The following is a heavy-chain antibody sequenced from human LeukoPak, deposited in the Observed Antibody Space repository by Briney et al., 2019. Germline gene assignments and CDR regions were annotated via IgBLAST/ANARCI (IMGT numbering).Heavy chain of an antibody. D-gene: IGHD5-12*01. CDR2: IKSKTNGETT. Sequence: PGGSLRLSCAASGFTFSNAWMSWIRQAPGKGLEWVGRIKSKTNGETTDYAAPVKGRFTILRDDSKNTVYLQMNSLKTEDTALYYCATDSLVANFWGQGTLVTVSS. V-gene: IGHV3-15*01. J-gene: IGHJ4*02. CDR3: ATDSLVANF. CDR1: GFTFSNAW.